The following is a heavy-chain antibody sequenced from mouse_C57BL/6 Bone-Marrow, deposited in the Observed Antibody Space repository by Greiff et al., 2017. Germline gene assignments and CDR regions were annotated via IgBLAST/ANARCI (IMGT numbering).Heavy chain of an antibody. CDR3: ARKDSSGYGRAY. CDR1: GYTFTSYW. J-gene: IGHJ3*01. CDR2: IYPSDSET. V-gene: IGHV1-61*01. Sequence: QVQLQQPGAELVRPGSSVKLSCKASGYTFTSYWMAWVKQRPGQGLEWIGNIYPSDSETHYNQKFKDKATLTVDKSSSTAYMQLSSLTSEDSAVYYCARKDSSGYGRAYWGQGTLVTVSA. D-gene: IGHD3-2*02.